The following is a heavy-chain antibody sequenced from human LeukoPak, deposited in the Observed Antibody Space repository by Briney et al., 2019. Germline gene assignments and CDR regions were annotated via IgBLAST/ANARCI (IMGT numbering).Heavy chain of an antibody. CDR2: ISSSSSYI. CDR3: ARDVGNSVLYYYGMDV. V-gene: IGHV3-21*01. D-gene: IGHD1-26*01. CDR1: GFTFSSYT. Sequence: GGSLRLSCAASGFTFSSYTMNWVRQAPGKGLEWVSSISSSSSYIYYADSVKGRFTISRDNAKNSLYLQMNSLRAEGTAVYYCARDVGNSVLYYYGMDVWGQGTTVTVSS. J-gene: IGHJ6*02.